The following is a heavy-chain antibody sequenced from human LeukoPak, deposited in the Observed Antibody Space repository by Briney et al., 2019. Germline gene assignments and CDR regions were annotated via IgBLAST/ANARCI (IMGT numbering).Heavy chain of an antibody. CDR2: IIPIFGTA. J-gene: IGHJ5*02. Sequence: SVKVSCKASGGTFSSYAISWVRQAPGQGLEWIGGIIPIFGTANYAQKFQGRVTITTDESTSTAYMELSSLRSEDTAVFFCARETAYDILTGYPVYWFDPWGQGTLVTVSS. V-gene: IGHV1-69*05. CDR3: ARETAYDILTGYPVYWFDP. CDR1: GGTFSSYA. D-gene: IGHD3-9*01.